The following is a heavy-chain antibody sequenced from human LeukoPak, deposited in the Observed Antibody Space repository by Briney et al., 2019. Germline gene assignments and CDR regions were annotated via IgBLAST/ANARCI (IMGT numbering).Heavy chain of an antibody. V-gene: IGHV3-33*01. Sequence: GGSLRLSCAASGFTFSSYGMHWVRQAPGKGLEWVAVIWYDGSNKYYADSVKGRFTISRDNSKNTLYLQMNSLRAEDTAVYYCARDSCSSTSYYYYMDVWGKGTTVTVSS. J-gene: IGHJ6*03. CDR1: GFTFSSYG. CDR2: IWYDGSNK. CDR3: ARDSCSSTSYYYYMDV. D-gene: IGHD2-2*01.